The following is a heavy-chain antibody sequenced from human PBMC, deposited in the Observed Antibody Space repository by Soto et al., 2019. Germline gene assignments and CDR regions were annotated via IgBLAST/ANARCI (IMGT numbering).Heavy chain of an antibody. Sequence: SETLSLTCTVSGGSISSSSYHWGWIRQPPGKGLEWIGSIYYSGITYYNPSLKSRVTISVDTSKNQFSLKLSSVTAADTAVYYCARSISVAMDFWGQGSLVTVSS. V-gene: IGHV4-39*01. J-gene: IGHJ4*02. CDR2: IYYSGIT. CDR3: ARSISVAMDF. D-gene: IGHD6-19*01. CDR1: GGSISSSSYH.